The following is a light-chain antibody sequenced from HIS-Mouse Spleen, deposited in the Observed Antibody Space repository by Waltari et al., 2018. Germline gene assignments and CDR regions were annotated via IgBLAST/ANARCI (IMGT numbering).Light chain of an antibody. CDR2: AAS. Sequence: DIQLTQSQSFLSASVEDRVTITCRASQGISSYLAWYQQKPGNAPKLLIYAASTLQSGVPSSFSGSGSGTEFTLTISSLQPEDFATYYCQQLNSYPPTFGQGTKVEIK. J-gene: IGKJ1*01. CDR3: QQLNSYPPT. CDR1: QGISSY. V-gene: IGKV1-9*01.